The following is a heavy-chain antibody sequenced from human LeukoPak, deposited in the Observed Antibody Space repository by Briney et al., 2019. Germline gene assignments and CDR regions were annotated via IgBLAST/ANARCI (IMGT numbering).Heavy chain of an antibody. CDR1: GFTFSTYG. J-gene: IGHJ4*02. D-gene: IGHD6-13*01. Sequence: GGSLRLSCAASGFTFSTYGMHWVRQAPGKGLEWVAFIRYDGSNIYYADSVKGRFTISRDISNNTLYLQMNSLRAEDTAVYYCAKGPFYSSSWYWFDYWGQGTLVTVSS. CDR3: AKGPFYSSSWYWFDY. V-gene: IGHV3-30*02. CDR2: IRYDGSNI.